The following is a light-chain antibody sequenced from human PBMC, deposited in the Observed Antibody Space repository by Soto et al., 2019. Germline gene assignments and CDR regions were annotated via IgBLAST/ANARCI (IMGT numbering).Light chain of an antibody. V-gene: IGKV3-11*01. CDR2: GAS. J-gene: IGKJ5*01. CDR3: QQHNNWPT. Sequence: ETVLTQSPGTPSLSAGERATLSCRASESVRTSLAWYQQKPGQAPSLLIYGASKRATGIPARFSGSGSGTDFTLTISSLEPEDFAVDVCQQHNNWPTFGQGTRLEIK. CDR1: ESVRTS.